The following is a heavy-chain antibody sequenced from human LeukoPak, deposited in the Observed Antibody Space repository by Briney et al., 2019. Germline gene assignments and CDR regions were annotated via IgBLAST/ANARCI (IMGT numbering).Heavy chain of an antibody. Sequence: ASVKVSCKVSGYTLTELSMHWVRQAPGKGLEWMGGFDPEDGETIYAQKFQGRVTMTEDTSTDTAYMELSSLRSEDTAVYYCVTGAGEYQLLFDYWGQGTLVTVSS. D-gene: IGHD2-2*01. CDR3: VTGAGEYQLLFDY. CDR1: GYTLTELS. CDR2: FDPEDGET. V-gene: IGHV1-24*01. J-gene: IGHJ4*02.